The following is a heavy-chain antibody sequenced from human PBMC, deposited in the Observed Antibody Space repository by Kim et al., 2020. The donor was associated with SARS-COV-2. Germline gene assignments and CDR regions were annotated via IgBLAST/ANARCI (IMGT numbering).Heavy chain of an antibody. D-gene: IGHD4-17*01. J-gene: IGHJ5*02. V-gene: IGHV3-30*02. Sequence: YYADSVKGRFTISRDNSKNTLYLQMNSLRAEDTAVYYCAKRGYGDDWFDPWGQGTLVTVSS. CDR3: AKRGYGDDWFDP.